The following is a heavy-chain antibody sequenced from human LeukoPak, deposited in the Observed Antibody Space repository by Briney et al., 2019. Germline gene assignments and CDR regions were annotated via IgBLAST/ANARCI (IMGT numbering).Heavy chain of an antibody. Sequence: SETPSLTCTVSGGSISSYYWSWIRQPPGKGLEWIGYIYYSGSTNYNPSLKSRVTISVDTSKNQFSLKLSSVTAADTAVYYCARRRGYCSSTSCYSWFDPWGQGTLVTVSS. CDR2: IYYSGST. J-gene: IGHJ5*02. CDR3: ARRRGYCSSTSCYSWFDP. V-gene: IGHV4-59*01. D-gene: IGHD2-2*02. CDR1: GGSISSYY.